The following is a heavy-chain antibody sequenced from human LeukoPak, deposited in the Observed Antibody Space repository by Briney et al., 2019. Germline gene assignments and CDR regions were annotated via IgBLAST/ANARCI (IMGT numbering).Heavy chain of an antibody. J-gene: IGHJ4*02. CDR3: SRGSSLTGNRVPSDY. D-gene: IGHD3-9*01. CDR1: VYTFTGYY. Sequence: ASVKVSCKASVYTFTGYYIHWVRQAPGQGLEWMGWISPNNGGTKYAQNFRGRVTMTRDTSITTAYMEMNSLRSDDTAMYYCSRGSSLTGNRVPSDYWGQGTLVTVSS. V-gene: IGHV1-2*02. CDR2: ISPNNGGT.